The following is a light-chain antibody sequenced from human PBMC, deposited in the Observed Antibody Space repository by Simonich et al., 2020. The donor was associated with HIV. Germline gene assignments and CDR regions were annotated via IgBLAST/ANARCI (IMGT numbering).Light chain of an antibody. CDR1: QSVSSSY. CDR3: QQSNSYPT. V-gene: IGKV3-20*01. Sequence: EIVLTQSPGTLSLSPGERATLSCRASQSVSSSYLAWYQQKPGQAPRLLIYGASSRATGIPDRFSGSGSGTDFTLTISRLEPEDFATYYCQQSNSYPTFGQGTKLEIK. J-gene: IGKJ2*01. CDR2: GAS.